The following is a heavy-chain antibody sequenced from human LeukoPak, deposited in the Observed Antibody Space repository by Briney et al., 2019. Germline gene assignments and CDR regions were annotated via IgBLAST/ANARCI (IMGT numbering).Heavy chain of an antibody. V-gene: IGHV4-59*01. CDR2: IYYSGST. D-gene: IGHD3-10*01. J-gene: IGHJ5*02. CDR3: ARWGEYGSGSYYNQVPNWFDP. Sequence: SETLSLTCTVSGGSISSYYWSWIRQPPGKGLEWIGYIYYSGSTNYNPSLKSRVTISVDTSRNQFSLKLSSVTAADTAVYYCARWGEYGSGSYYNQVPNWFDPWGQGTLVTVSS. CDR1: GGSISSYY.